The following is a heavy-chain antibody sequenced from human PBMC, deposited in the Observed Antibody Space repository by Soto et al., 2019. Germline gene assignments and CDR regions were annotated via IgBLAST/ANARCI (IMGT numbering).Heavy chain of an antibody. CDR2: IYHSGST. Sequence: SETLSLTCAVSGGSISSGGYSWSWIRQPPGKGLEWIGYIYHSGSTYYNPSLKSRVTISVDRSKNQFSLKLSSVTAADTAVYYCARVYGYSYGYLDYWGQGTLVTVSS. CDR1: GGSISSGGYS. J-gene: IGHJ4*02. CDR3: ARVYGYSYGYLDY. V-gene: IGHV4-30-2*01. D-gene: IGHD5-18*01.